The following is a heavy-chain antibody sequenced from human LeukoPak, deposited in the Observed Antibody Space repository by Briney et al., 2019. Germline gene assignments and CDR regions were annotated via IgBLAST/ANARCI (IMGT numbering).Heavy chain of an antibody. D-gene: IGHD3-9*01. CDR3: ARDPSERYDILTGYHDYYYYGMDV. CDR2: IYYSGST. J-gene: IGHJ6*02. Sequence: SETLSLTCTVSGGSFSSYYWSRIRQPPGKGLEWIGYIYYSGSTNYNPSLKSRVTMAVDTSKNQFSLKLSSVTAADTAVYYCARDPSERYDILTGYHDYYYYGMDVWGQGTTVTVSS. V-gene: IGHV4-59*12. CDR1: GGSFSSYY.